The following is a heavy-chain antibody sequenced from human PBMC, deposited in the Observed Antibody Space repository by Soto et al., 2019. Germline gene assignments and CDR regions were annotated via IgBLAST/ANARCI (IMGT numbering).Heavy chain of an antibody. CDR3: VKQEHGLDGVAFDY. CDR2: VSTSGRST. D-gene: IGHD2-15*01. J-gene: IGHJ4*02. Sequence: PGGSLRLSCSAAGFSFSESTIYWVRQVPGKGLEAISAVSTSGRSTYYADSVKDRFTISRDNSKNTLFLQMGSLRPEDTAIYYCVKQEHGLDGVAFDYWGQGTQVTVSS. V-gene: IGHV3-64D*06. CDR1: GFSFSEST.